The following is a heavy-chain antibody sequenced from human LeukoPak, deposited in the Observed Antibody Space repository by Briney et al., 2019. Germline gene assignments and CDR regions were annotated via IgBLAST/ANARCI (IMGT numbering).Heavy chain of an antibody. J-gene: IGHJ3*02. CDR1: GGSFSGYY. D-gene: IGHD1-26*01. CDR3: ASLVGATGAFDI. Sequence: SETLSLTCAVYGGSFSGYYWSWIRQPPGKGLEWIGEINHSGSTNYNPSLKSRVTISVDTSKNQFSLKLSSVTAADTAVCYCASLVGATGAFDIWGQGTMVTVSS. CDR2: INHSGST. V-gene: IGHV4-34*01.